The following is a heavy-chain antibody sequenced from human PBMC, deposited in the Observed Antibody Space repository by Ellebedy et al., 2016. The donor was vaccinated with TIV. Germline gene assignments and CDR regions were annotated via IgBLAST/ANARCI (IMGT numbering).Heavy chain of an antibody. Sequence: GSLRLSCTVSGGAITNDYWNWIRQPPGKGLEWIGYIHNSGSTNPNPSLKSRLTISVDTSKNQFSLRLSSVTAADTAVYYCARLTLDSSSWYDAFDIWGQGTMVTVSS. J-gene: IGHJ3*02. CDR1: GGAITNDY. CDR2: IHNSGST. CDR3: ARLTLDSSSWYDAFDI. V-gene: IGHV4-59*08. D-gene: IGHD6-13*01.